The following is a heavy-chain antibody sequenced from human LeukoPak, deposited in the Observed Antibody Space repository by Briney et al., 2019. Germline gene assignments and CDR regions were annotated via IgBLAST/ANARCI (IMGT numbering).Heavy chain of an antibody. CDR3: AKGARTGRTAASAATLGY. CDR1: GFTVSSNY. D-gene: IGHD6-13*01. Sequence: PGGSLRLSCAASGFTVSSNYMSWVRQAPGKGLEWVSVIYSGGSTYYADSVKGRFTISRDNSKNTLYLQMNSLRAEDTAVYYCAKGARTGRTAASAATLGYWGQGTLVTVSS. CDR2: IYSGGST. J-gene: IGHJ4*02. V-gene: IGHV3-66*01.